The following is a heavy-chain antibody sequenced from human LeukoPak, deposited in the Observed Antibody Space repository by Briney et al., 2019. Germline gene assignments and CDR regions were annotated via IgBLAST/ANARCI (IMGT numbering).Heavy chain of an antibody. V-gene: IGHV3-21*01. D-gene: IGHD4-17*01. J-gene: IGHJ4*02. CDR3: ATFYLSFAGQKRTTVTDLDY. CDR2: ISSSSSYI. CDR1: GFTFSSYS. Sequence: GGSLRLSCAASGFTFSSYSMNWVRQAPGKGLEWVSSISSSSSYIYYADSVKGRFTISRDNAKNSLYLQMNSLRAEDTAVYYCATFYLSFAGQKRTTVTDLDYWGQGTLVTVSS.